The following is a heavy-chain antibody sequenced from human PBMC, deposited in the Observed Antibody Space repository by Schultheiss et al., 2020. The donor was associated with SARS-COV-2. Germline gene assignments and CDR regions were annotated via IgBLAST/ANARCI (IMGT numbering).Heavy chain of an antibody. CDR1: GFTVSSNY. V-gene: IGHV3-66*01. CDR3: ARDPQWLAMDV. J-gene: IGHJ6*03. Sequence: GGSLRLSCAASGFTVSSNYMSWVRQAPGKGLEWVSVIYSGGSTYYADSVKGRFTISRDNAKNSLYLQMNSLRAEDTAVYYCARDPQWLAMDVWGKGTTVTVSS. D-gene: IGHD6-19*01. CDR2: IYSGGST.